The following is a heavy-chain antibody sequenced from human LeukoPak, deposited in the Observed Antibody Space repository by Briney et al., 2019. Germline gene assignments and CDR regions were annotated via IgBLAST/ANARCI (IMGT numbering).Heavy chain of an antibody. V-gene: IGHV3-23*01. CDR1: GFTFNNYA. CDR2: ISGSGGST. D-gene: IGHD3-16*01. CDR3: ARGSRLLYTFDY. Sequence: GGSLRLSCAASGFTFNNYAMNWVRQAPGKGLEWVSGISGSGGSTYYADSVKGRFTISRDNSKNTLYLQMNSLRGEDTAVYYCARGSRLLYTFDYWGQGTLVTVSS. J-gene: IGHJ4*02.